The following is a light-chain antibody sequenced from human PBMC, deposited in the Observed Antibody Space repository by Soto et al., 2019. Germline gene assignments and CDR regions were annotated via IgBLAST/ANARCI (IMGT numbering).Light chain of an antibody. V-gene: IGKV3-15*01. Sequence: TPATKALSRGEGATRSCRYSTSVSANLAWYQHKPGQAPRLLIYGASTRATGIPASFSGSGTGTDFTLTISSLQAEDFAVYYCQQYSKLPTFGRGTRVDIK. J-gene: IGKJ1*01. CDR1: TSVSAN. CDR3: QQYSKLPT. CDR2: GAS.